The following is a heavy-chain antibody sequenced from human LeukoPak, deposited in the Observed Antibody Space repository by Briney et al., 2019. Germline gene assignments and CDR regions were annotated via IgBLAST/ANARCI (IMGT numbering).Heavy chain of an antibody. CDR1: GFTFSNYA. D-gene: IGHD6-25*01. CDR3: APDLRGSASSLDD. V-gene: IGHV3-23*01. CDR2: ISGSGAST. Sequence: PGGSLRLSCAASGFTFSNYAMSWVRQAPGKGLEWVSLISGSGASTYYPDSVKGRFTISRDNSKNPLSLQMNSLRAEDTAVYYCAPDLRGSASSLDDWGQGTLVTVSS. J-gene: IGHJ4*02.